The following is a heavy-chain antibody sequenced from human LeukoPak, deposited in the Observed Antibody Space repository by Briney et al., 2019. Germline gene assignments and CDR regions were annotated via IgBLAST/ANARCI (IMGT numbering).Heavy chain of an antibody. V-gene: IGHV3-48*01. Sequence: GESLRLSCAASGFTFSSYSMNWVRQPPGKGLEWVSYINSSSSTIYYADPERRRFTISRDNAKNSLYLQMNSLRADNTAVYYCARDPTIAVAGTPLYYYYGMDVWGQGTTVTVSS. D-gene: IGHD6-19*01. CDR3: ARDPTIAVAGTPLYYYYGMDV. J-gene: IGHJ6*02. CDR2: INSSSSTI. CDR1: GFTFSSYS.